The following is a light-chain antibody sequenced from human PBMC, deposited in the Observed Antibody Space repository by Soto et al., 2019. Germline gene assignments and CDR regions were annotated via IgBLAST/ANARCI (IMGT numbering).Light chain of an antibody. CDR2: EVT. CDR3: SSYADGSNEV. J-gene: IGLJ1*01. CDR1: SSDVGGYNY. Sequence: QSVLTQPPSASGSPGQSVTISCTGTSSDVGGYNYVSWYQQHPGKAPKLMIYEVTKRPSGVPDRFSGSKSGNTASLTVSGVQAEDEVDYYCSSYADGSNEVSGTGTKVTVL. V-gene: IGLV2-8*01.